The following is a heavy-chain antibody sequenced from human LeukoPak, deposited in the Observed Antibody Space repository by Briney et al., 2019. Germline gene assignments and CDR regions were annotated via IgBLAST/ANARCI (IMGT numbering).Heavy chain of an antibody. CDR1: GFTFSSYG. CDR2: IWYDGSNK. D-gene: IGHD3-3*02. Sequence: GGSLRLSCAASGFTFSSYGMHWVRQAPGKGLEWVAVIWYDGSNKYYADSVMGRFTISRDNSKNTLSLQMNSLRAEDTAVYYCARIGSAAFTDYWGQGTLVTVSS. V-gene: IGHV3-33*01. J-gene: IGHJ4*02. CDR3: ARIGSAAFTDY.